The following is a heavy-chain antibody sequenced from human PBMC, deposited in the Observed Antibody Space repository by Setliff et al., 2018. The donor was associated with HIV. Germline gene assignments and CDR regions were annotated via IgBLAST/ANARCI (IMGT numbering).Heavy chain of an antibody. CDR1: NYSINSGYY. CDR2: IYHSGST. Sequence: SETLSLTCAVSNYSINSGYYWGWIRQPPGKGLEWIGSIYHSGSTYYNPSLKSRVTISVDTSKNQVSLRLTSVTAADTAVYYCARQSITIFGVVIGGFDPWGQGTLVTVSS. V-gene: IGHV4-38-2*01. J-gene: IGHJ5*02. CDR3: ARQSITIFGVVIGGFDP. D-gene: IGHD3-3*01.